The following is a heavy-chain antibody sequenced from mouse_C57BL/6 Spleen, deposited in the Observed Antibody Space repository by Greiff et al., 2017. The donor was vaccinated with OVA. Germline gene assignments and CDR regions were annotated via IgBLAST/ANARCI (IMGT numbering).Heavy chain of an antibody. Sequence: EVKVEESGGGLVQPGGSLKLSCAASGFTFSDYYMYWVRQTPEKRLEWVAYISNGGGSTYYPDTVKGRFTISRDNAKNTLYLQMSRLKSEDTAMYYCARQIYDGYYNYAMDYWGQGTSVTVSS. J-gene: IGHJ4*01. CDR2: ISNGGGST. CDR3: ARQIYDGYYNYAMDY. D-gene: IGHD2-3*01. CDR1: GFTFSDYY. V-gene: IGHV5-12*01.